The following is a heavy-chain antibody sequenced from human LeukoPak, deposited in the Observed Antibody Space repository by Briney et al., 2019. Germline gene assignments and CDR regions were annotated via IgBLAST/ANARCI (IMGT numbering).Heavy chain of an antibody. V-gene: IGHV4-39*07. CDR3: VRDGIPGEGTLLDT. J-gene: IGHJ5*02. CDR2: IYYSGST. CDR1: GGSISSSSYY. D-gene: IGHD1-1*01. Sequence: KASETLSLTCTVSGGSISSSSYYWGWIRQPPGKGLEWIGSIYYSGSTYYNPSLKSRVTISVDTSKNQFSLKLSSVTAADTAVYYCVRDGIPGEGTLLDTWGQGTLVIVSS.